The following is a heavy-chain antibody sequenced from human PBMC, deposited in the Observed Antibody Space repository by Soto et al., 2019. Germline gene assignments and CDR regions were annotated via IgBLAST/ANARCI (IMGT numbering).Heavy chain of an antibody. CDR3: ARRPLAYFDY. CDR2: FWSTGAT. V-gene: IGHV4-39*01. CDR1: GGSISSYS. J-gene: IGHJ4*02. D-gene: IGHD6-13*01. Sequence: SETLSLTCTVSGGSISSYSWDWLRQSPGKGLEWIGCFWSTGATYYNPSLKGRLTISLDTSKNQFSLNLNSVTAADTAVYFCARRPLAYFDYWGRGTQVTVSS.